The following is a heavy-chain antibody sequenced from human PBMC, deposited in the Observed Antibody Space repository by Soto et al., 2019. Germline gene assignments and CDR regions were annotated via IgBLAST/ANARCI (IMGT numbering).Heavy chain of an antibody. CDR2: VSIGGST. Sequence: SGGSLRLSCAASGFTFSSYAMGWVRQGPGKGLEWVAVVSIGGSTHYADSVRGRFTISRDNSKNTLSLQMNSLTAEDTAVYFCVKRRGAGGHFDYWGQGALVTVSS. D-gene: IGHD2-15*01. CDR3: VKRRGAGGHFDY. V-gene: IGHV3-23*01. J-gene: IGHJ4*02. CDR1: GFTFSSYA.